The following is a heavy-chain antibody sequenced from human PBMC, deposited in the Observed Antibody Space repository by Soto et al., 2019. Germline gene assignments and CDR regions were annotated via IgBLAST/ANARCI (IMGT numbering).Heavy chain of an antibody. Sequence: SETLSLTCTVSVGSISSNYWTWIRQPPGKGLEWIGYVYNSGSTNYNPSLKSRVTISEDTSKSQFSLKVNSMTAADTAVYYCARYRREAVAGYTLDNWGQGILVTVSS. CDR1: VGSISSNY. CDR3: ARYRREAVAGYTLDN. D-gene: IGHD6-13*01. CDR2: VYNSGST. J-gene: IGHJ4*02. V-gene: IGHV4-59*01.